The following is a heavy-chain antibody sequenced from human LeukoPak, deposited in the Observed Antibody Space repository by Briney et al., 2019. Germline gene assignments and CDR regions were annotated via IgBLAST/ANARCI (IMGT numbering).Heavy chain of an antibody. J-gene: IGHJ3*02. CDR3: ARPTTVTNAFDI. V-gene: IGHV3-30*04. CDR2: ISYDGSNK. Sequence: GGSLRLSCAASGFTFSSYAMHWVRQAPGKGLEWVAVISYDGSNKYYADSVKGRFTISRDNSKNTLYLQMNSLRAEDTAVYYCARPTTVTNAFDIWGQGTMVTVSS. D-gene: IGHD4-17*01. CDR1: GFTFSSYA.